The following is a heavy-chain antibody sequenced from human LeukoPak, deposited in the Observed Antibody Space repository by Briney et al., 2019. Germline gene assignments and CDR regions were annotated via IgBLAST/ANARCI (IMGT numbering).Heavy chain of an antibody. J-gene: IGHJ3*02. CDR2: VYYTGSS. Sequence: PSETLSLTCSVSGGSVRNYYWNWIRQPPGQGLEWIGYVYYTGSSNSDPSLKSRVTMFVDTSKNQLSLRLSSVPALDTAVYYCARGAYASAWYAFDIWGPGTGVSVTS. D-gene: IGHD6-19*01. V-gene: IGHV4-59*02. CDR3: ARGAYASAWYAFDI. CDR1: GGSVRNYY.